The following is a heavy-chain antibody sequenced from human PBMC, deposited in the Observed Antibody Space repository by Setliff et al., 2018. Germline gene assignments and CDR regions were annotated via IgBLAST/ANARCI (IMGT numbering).Heavy chain of an antibody. CDR3: ARSRYELPHYYFDY. CDR1: GFSLTTSGTC. D-gene: IGHD1-7*01. J-gene: IGHJ4*02. V-gene: IGHV2-70*11. Sequence: SGPTLVNPTQTLTLTCTFSGFSLTTSGTCVTWIRQPPGKALEWLARIDWDGDKYYNTSLRTRLTLSKDTSKNQVFLTMTNMDPVDTATYYCARSRYELPHYYFDYWGQAILVTVSS. CDR2: IDWDGDK.